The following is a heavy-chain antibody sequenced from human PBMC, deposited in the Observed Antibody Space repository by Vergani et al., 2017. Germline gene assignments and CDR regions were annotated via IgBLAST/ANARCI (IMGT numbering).Heavy chain of an antibody. D-gene: IGHD3-10*01. V-gene: IGHV4-61*01. J-gene: IGHJ4*02. CDR2: IYYSGST. CDR3: ARCSDYYGSGSYYSGEFDY. CDR1: GGSISSGSYY. Sequence: QVQLQESGPGLVKPSQTLSLTCTVSGGSISSGSYYWSWIRQPPGKGLEWIGYIYYSGSTNYNPSLKSRVTISVDTSKNQFSLKLSSVTAADTAMYYCARCSDYYGSGSYYSGEFDYWGQGTLVTVSS.